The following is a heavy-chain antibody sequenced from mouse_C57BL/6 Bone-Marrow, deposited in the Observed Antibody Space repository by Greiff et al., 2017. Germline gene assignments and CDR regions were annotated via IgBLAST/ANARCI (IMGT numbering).Heavy chain of an antibody. CDR3: TPYGNYIWFAY. V-gene: IGHV1-5*01. CDR2: IYPGNSDT. CDR1: GYTFTSYW. Sequence: EVQLQQSGTVLARPGASVKMSCTPSGYTFTSYWMHWVKQRPGQGLEWIGAIYPGNSDTSYNQKFKGKAKLTAVTSASTAYMALSSLTNEDSAVYYCTPYGNYIWFAYWGQGTLVTVSA. D-gene: IGHD2-1*01. J-gene: IGHJ3*01.